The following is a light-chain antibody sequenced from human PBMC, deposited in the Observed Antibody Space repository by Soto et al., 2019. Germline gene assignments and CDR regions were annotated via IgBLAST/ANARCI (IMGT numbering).Light chain of an antibody. CDR3: QQYGKLLWT. CDR2: GAS. CDR1: QSVSSY. J-gene: IGKJ1*01. V-gene: IGKV3-20*01. Sequence: EIVLTQSPATLSLSPGERATLSCRASQSVSSYLAWYQQKPGQAPRLLIYGASIRATGIPDRFSGSGSGTDFTLTISRLESEDFAVYYCQQYGKLLWTFGQGTKVDI.